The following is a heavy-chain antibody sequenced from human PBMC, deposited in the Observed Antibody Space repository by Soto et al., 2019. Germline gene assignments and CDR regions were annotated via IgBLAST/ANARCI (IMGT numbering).Heavy chain of an antibody. CDR1: S. CDR3: ATGYNWNPNWFDP. D-gene: IGHD1-20*01. CDR2: FDPEDGET. Sequence: SLRSARHATGKGLEWMGGFDPEDGETIYAQKFQGRVTMTEDTSTDTAYMELSSLRSEDTAVYYCATGYNWNPNWFDPWGQGTLVTVSS. V-gene: IGHV1-24*01. J-gene: IGHJ5*02.